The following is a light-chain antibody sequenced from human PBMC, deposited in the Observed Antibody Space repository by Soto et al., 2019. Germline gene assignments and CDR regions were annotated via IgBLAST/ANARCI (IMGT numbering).Light chain of an antibody. CDR2: DAS. J-gene: IGKJ3*01. CDR3: QQCESFPFT. CDR1: QDIRNC. V-gene: IGKV1-33*01. Sequence: DIQMTQSPSSLSASVGDRVTITCQASQDIRNCLNWYQQKPGKAPNLLIYDASNLETGVPSRFSGSGSGTDYTLTIRSLQREDFATYYCQQCESFPFTFGPGTKVDFK.